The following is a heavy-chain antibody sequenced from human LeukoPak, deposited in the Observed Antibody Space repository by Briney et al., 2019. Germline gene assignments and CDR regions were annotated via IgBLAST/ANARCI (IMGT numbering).Heavy chain of an antibody. D-gene: IGHD3-10*01. J-gene: IGHJ4*02. CDR1: GFTFSTYG. Sequence: GRSLRLSCAASGFTFSTYGMHWVRQAPGKGLEWVAVISYDGSNKYYADSVKGRFTISRDNSKNTLYLQMNSLRAEDTAVYYCASRGHFDYWGQGTLVTVSS. CDR2: ISYDGSNK. CDR3: ASRGHFDY. V-gene: IGHV3-30*03.